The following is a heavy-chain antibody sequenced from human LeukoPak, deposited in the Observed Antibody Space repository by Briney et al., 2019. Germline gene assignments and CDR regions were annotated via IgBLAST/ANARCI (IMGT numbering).Heavy chain of an antibody. D-gene: IGHD3-9*01. CDR3: AGQLTGYSSYGMDV. V-gene: IGHV4-59*08. CDR1: GGSISSYY. Sequence: SETLSLTCTVSGGSISSYYWSWIRQSPGKGLEWLGYIFYSGSTTYNPSLKSRVTIKVDTSKHQFSLKLNSVTAADTAVYYCAGQLTGYSSYGMDVWGQGSTVIVSS. J-gene: IGHJ6*02. CDR2: IFYSGST.